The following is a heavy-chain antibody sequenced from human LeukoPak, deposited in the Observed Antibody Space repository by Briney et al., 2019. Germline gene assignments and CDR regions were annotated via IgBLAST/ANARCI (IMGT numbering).Heavy chain of an antibody. CDR3: ARQYYYDSSGYAEYYYYMDV. Sequence: SETLSLTCTVSGGSISSGSYYWGWIRQPPGKGLEWIGSISYTGSTYYNPSLKSRVTMSVDTSKNQFSLKLSSVTAADTAVYYCARQYYYDSSGYAEYYYYMDVWGKGTTVTVSS. CDR1: GGSISSGSYY. CDR2: ISYTGST. V-gene: IGHV4-39*07. D-gene: IGHD3-22*01. J-gene: IGHJ6*03.